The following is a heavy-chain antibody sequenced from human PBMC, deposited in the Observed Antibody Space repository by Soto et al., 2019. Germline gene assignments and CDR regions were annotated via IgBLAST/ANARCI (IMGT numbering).Heavy chain of an antibody. J-gene: IGHJ4*01. CDR1: GFTFYTHA. D-gene: IGHD2-21*01. Sequence: PGVSLRLSCAASGFTFYTHAMSWVRQAPGKGLEWVSTISGSGSGSFYADSVKGRFTISRDNSKNTLSLQMNGLRAEDTAVYYCVKDGYCGCDFYSEDYWGQRILVTVSS. CDR2: ISGSGSGS. CDR3: VKDGYCGCDFYSEDY. V-gene: IGHV3-23*01.